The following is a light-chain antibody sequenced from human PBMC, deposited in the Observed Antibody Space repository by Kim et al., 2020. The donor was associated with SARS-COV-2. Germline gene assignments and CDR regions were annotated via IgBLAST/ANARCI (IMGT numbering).Light chain of an antibody. CDR2: SNN. J-gene: IGLJ3*02. V-gene: IGLV1-44*01. CDR3: AAWDDSLNGWV. Sequence: ELTQPPSASGTPGQRVTISCSGSSSNIGSNTVNWYQQLPGTAPKLLIYSNNQRPSGVPDRFSGSKSGTSASLAISGLQSEDEADYYCAAWDDSLNGWVFG. CDR1: SSNIGSNT.